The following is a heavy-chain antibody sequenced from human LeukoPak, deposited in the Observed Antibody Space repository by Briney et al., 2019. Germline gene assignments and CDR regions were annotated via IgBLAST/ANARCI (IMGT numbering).Heavy chain of an antibody. V-gene: IGHV5-51*01. CDR2: IYPGDSDT. J-gene: IGHJ4*02. D-gene: IGHD3-10*01. CDR1: GYSFTSYW. CDR3: ARRGFGEFKYEGKYYFDY. Sequence: GESLKISCKGSGYSFTSYWIGWVRQMPGKGLEWMGIIYPGDSDTRYSPSFQGQVTISADKSISTAYLQWSSLKASDTAMYYCARRGFGEFKYEGKYYFDYWGQGTLVTVSS.